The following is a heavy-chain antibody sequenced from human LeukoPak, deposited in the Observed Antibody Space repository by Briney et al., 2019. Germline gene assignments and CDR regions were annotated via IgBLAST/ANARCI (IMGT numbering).Heavy chain of an antibody. J-gene: IGHJ4*02. V-gene: IGHV3-23*01. CDR2: ISGSGGST. CDR1: GFTFSSYA. D-gene: IGHD3-10*01. Sequence: GGSLRLSCAASGFTFSSYAMSWVRQAPGKGLEWVSAISGSGGSTYYADSVKGRLTISRDNSKNTLYLQMNSLRAEDTAVYYCAKDYRSHYYGSGVLFDYWGQGTLVTVSS. CDR3: AKDYRSHYYGSGVLFDY.